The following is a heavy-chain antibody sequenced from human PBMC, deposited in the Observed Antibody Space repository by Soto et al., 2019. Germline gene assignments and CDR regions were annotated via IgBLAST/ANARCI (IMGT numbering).Heavy chain of an antibody. CDR3: ATLPPRIVVVVLPIPS. V-gene: IGHV4-4*02. D-gene: IGHD2-15*01. J-gene: IGHJ4*02. Sequence: QVQLKQSGPRLARPSGTLSLTCVVSGGSISSTNWWTWVRQTPGKGLEWIGEVYHTGSTKYNPSLKNRVIISVDKSNNQFSLTLKSVTAADTAVYYCATLPPRIVVVVLPIPSWGQGTLVTVSS. CDR2: VYHTGST. CDR1: GGSISSTNW.